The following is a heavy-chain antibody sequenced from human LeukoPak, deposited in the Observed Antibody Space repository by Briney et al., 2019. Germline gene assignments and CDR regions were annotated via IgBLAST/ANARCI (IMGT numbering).Heavy chain of an antibody. CDR3: ARDYYGDYAPNYYMDV. CDR1: GGTFSSYA. D-gene: IGHD4-17*01. J-gene: IGHJ6*03. CDR2: INPNSGGT. V-gene: IGHV1-2*02. Sequence: GASVKVSCKASGGTFSSYAISWVRQAPGQGLEWMGWINPNSGGTNYAQKFQGRVTMTRDTSISTAYMELSRLRSDDTAVYYCARDYYGDYAPNYYMDVWGKGTTVTVSS.